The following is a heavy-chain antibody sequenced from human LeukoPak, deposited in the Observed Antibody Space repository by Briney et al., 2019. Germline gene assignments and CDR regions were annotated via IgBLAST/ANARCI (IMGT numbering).Heavy chain of an antibody. CDR2: IKSKTDGGTT. CDR3: TTKHFDWLLYASDY. CDR1: GFTFSNAW. V-gene: IGHV3-15*01. J-gene: IGHJ4*02. Sequence: PGGSLRLSCAASGFTFSNAWMSWVRQAPGKGLEWVGRIKSKTDGGTTDYAAPVKGRFTISIDDSKNTLYLQMNSLKTGEKAVYYCTTKHFDWLLYASDYWGQGTLVTVSS. D-gene: IGHD3-9*01.